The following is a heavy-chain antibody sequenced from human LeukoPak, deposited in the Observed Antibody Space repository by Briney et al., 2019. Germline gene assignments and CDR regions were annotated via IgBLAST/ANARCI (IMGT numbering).Heavy chain of an antibody. D-gene: IGHD5-18*01. J-gene: IGHJ6*03. V-gene: IGHV1-2*02. CDR2: INPNSGGT. CDR3: ARGTGLWSYYYYYYMDV. Sequence: ASVKVSCKASGYTFTGYYMHWVRQAPGQGLEWMGWINPNSGGTNYAQKFQGRVTMTRDTSISTAYMELSRLRSEDTAVYYCARGTGLWSYYYYYYMDVWGKGTTVTVSS. CDR1: GYTFTGYY.